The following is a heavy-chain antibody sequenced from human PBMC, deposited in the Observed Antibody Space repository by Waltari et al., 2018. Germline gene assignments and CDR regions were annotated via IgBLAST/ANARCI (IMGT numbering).Heavy chain of an antibody. CDR1: GFTFSSYG. CDR3: ASGEYYFDY. J-gene: IGHJ4*02. Sequence: QVQLVESGGGVVQPGGSLRLSCAASGFTFSSYGMHWVRQAPGKGLEWVAFIRYDGSNKYYADSVKGRFTISRDNSKNTLYLQMNSLRAEDTAVYYCASGEYYFDYWGQGTLVTVSS. V-gene: IGHV3-30*02. D-gene: IGHD6-6*01. CDR2: IRYDGSNK.